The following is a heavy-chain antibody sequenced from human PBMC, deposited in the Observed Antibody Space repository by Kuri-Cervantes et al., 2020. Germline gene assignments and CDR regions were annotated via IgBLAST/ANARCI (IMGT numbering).Heavy chain of an antibody. CDR1: GYTFTGYY. CDR3: ARDTLAFNDYITHLGDV. CDR2: INPNSGGT. D-gene: IGHD4-11*01. Sequence: ASVKVSCKASGYTFTGYYMHWVRQAPGQGLEWVGWINPNSGGTNYAQKFQGRVTMTRDTSISTAYMELRSLRSDDTAVYYCARDTLAFNDYITHLGDVWGQGTTVTVSS. J-gene: IGHJ6*02. V-gene: IGHV1-2*02.